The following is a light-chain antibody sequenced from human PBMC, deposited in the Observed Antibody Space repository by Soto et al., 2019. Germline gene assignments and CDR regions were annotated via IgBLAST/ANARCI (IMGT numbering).Light chain of an antibody. CDR1: QSVSSN. Sequence: EIVMTHAPATLSVPPGERATLSCRASQSVSSNLAWYQQKPGQAPRLLIYGASTRATGSPARFSGSGYGTEFTLIISSLQSEDFAVYYCQQYNNWPPLTFGGGTKVDIK. CDR3: QQYNNWPPLT. J-gene: IGKJ4*01. CDR2: GAS. V-gene: IGKV3-15*01.